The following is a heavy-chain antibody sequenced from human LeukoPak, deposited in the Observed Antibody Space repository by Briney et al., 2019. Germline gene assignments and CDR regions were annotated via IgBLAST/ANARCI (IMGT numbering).Heavy chain of an antibody. Sequence: SVKVSCKASGGTFSSYAISWVRQAPGQGLEWMGGIIPIFGTANHAQKFQGRVTITADESTSTAYMELSSLRSEDTAVYYCAKAPGYDFWSGYFVRDEGSGAFDIWGQGTMVTVSS. CDR3: AKAPGYDFWSGYFVRDEGSGAFDI. CDR2: IIPIFGTA. J-gene: IGHJ3*02. CDR1: GGTFSSYA. D-gene: IGHD3-3*01. V-gene: IGHV1-69*13.